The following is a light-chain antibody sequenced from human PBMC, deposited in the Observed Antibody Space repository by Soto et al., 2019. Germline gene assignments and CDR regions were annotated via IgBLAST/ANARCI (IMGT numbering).Light chain of an antibody. CDR1: SSDVGGYNY. CDR3: SSYTSSSTRV. Sequence: QSALTQPASVSGSPGQSITISCTGTSSDVGGYNYISWYQQHPGKAPKLMIYDVSNRPSGVSSRFSGSKSGNTASLTISGLQAEDEAEYYCSSYTSSSTRVFGTGTKVTVL. J-gene: IGLJ1*01. V-gene: IGLV2-14*01. CDR2: DVS.